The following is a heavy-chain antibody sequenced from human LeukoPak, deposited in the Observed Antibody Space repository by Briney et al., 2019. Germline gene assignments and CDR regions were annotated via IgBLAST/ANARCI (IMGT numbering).Heavy chain of an antibody. CDR1: GYSFTSYW. J-gene: IGHJ4*02. Sequence: GGSLRLSCKGSGYSFTSYWIGWVRQMPGKGLEWMGIIYPGDSDTRYSPSFQGQVTISADKSISTAYLQWSSLKASDTAMYYCARLTMVRGVILRLDYWGQGTLVTVSP. CDR2: IYPGDSDT. D-gene: IGHD3-10*01. V-gene: IGHV5-51*01. CDR3: ARLTMVRGVILRLDY.